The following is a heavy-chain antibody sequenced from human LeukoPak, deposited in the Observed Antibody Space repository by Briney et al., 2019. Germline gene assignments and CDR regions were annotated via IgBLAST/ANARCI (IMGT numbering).Heavy chain of an antibody. Sequence: PGGSLRLSCAASGFTFSSYGMHWVRQAPGKGLEWVAVISYDGSNKYYADSVKGRFTISRDNSKNTLYLQMNSLRAEDTAVYYCAKVGSRLRYFDWLLEGYFDYWGQGTLVTVSS. CDR3: AKVGSRLRYFDWLLEGYFDY. CDR2: ISYDGSNK. V-gene: IGHV3-30*18. J-gene: IGHJ4*02. D-gene: IGHD3-9*01. CDR1: GFTFSSYG.